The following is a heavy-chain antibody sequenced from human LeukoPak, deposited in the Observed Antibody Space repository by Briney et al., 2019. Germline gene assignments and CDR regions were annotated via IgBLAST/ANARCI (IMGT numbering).Heavy chain of an antibody. J-gene: IGHJ4*02. V-gene: IGHV1-8*01. CDR1: EYTFTSYD. Sequence: ASVKVSCKASEYTFTSYDINWVRQATGQGLEWMGWMNPDSGNTGYAQKFQGRVTMTRNTSINTAYMELNSLRSEDTAVYYCARGTPSGWYGAVYWGQGTLVTVSS. D-gene: IGHD6-19*01. CDR3: ARGTPSGWYGAVY. CDR2: MNPDSGNT.